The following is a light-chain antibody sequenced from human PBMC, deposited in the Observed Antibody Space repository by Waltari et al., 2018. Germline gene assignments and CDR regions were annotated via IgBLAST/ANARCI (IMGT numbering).Light chain of an antibody. CDR2: DVS. V-gene: IGLV2-14*03. CDR1: SSDVGGYNY. J-gene: IGLJ3*02. Sequence: GSPGQSITISCTGTSSDVGGYNYVSWYQQHPGKAPKLMIYDVSNRPSGVSNRFSGSKSGNTASLTISGLQAEDEADYYCSSYTSSSTRVFGGGTKLTVL. CDR3: SSYTSSSTRV.